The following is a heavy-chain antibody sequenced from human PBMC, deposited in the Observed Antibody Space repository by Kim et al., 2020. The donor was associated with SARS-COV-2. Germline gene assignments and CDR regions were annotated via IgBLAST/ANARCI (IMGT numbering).Heavy chain of an antibody. Sequence: ASVKVSCKASGYTFTSYGISWVRQAPGQGLEWMGWISAYNGNTNYAQKLQGRVTMTTDTSTSTAYMELRSLRSDDTAVYYCAREGYCGGDCLEPAVYWGQGTLVTVSS. CDR1: GYTFTSYG. CDR3: AREGYCGGDCLEPAVY. CDR2: ISAYNGNT. J-gene: IGHJ4*02. D-gene: IGHD2-21*02. V-gene: IGHV1-18*01.